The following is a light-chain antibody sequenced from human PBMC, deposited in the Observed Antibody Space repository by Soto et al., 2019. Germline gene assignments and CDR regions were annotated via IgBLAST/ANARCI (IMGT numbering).Light chain of an antibody. CDR1: QSVTGT. CDR3: QQRNNWPGT. V-gene: IGKV3-11*01. CDR2: DAS. Sequence: EIVLTQSPATLSLSPGERATLSCRASQSVTGTLVWYQQKVGQAPRLLIYDASNRATGIPARFSGSGSGTDFTLTISSLEPEDFEVYYCQQRNNWPGTFGQGTKLEIQ. J-gene: IGKJ2*01.